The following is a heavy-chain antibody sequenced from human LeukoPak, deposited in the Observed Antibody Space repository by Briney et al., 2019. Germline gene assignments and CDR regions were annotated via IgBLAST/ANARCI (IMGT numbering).Heavy chain of an antibody. CDR2: IRYDGSNK. V-gene: IGHV3-30*02. Sequence: GGSLRLSCAASGFTFSSYDMHWVRQAPGKGLEWVAFIRYDGSNKYYADSVKGRFTISRDTSKNTLYLQMNNLRGEDTAVYYRASRHCSGENCYAGPLDFWGQGTLVTVSS. D-gene: IGHD2-8*02. CDR1: GFTFSSYD. J-gene: IGHJ4*02. CDR3: ASRHCSGENCYAGPLDF.